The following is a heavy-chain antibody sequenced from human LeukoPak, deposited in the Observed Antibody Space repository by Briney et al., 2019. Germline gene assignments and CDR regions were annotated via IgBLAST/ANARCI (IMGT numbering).Heavy chain of an antibody. J-gene: IGHJ4*02. CDR1: GFTFSGSA. D-gene: IGHD3-22*01. V-gene: IGHV3-73*01. CDR2: IRSKANSYAT. CDR3: IRAYYDSRGYFPH. Sequence: GGSLRLSCAASGFTFSGSAMHWVRQASGKGLEWVGRIRSKANSYATAYAASLEGRFTISRDDSKNTAYLQMNSLKSGDTAVYYCIRAYYDSRGYFPHWGQGTLVTVSS.